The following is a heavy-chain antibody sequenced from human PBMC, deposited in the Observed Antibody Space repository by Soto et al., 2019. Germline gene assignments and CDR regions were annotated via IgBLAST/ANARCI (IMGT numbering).Heavy chain of an antibody. J-gene: IGHJ6*03. D-gene: IGHD3-3*01. CDR1: GGSISSSSYY. V-gene: IGHV4-39*01. CDR3: ATGDLRFLEWLLEPNYYYYMDV. Sequence: SETLSLTCTVSGGSISSSSYYWGWIRQPPGKGLEWIGSIYYSGSTYYNPSLKSRVTISVDTSKNQFSLKLGSVTAADTAVYYCATGDLRFLEWLLEPNYYYYMDVWGKGTTVTVSS. CDR2: IYYSGST.